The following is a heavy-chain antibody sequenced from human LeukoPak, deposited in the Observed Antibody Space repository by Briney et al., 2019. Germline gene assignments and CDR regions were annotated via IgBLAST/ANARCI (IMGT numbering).Heavy chain of an antibody. V-gene: IGHV1-46*01. Sequence: ASVTVSCKASGYTFTSYYMHWVRQAPGQGLEWMGIINPSGGSTSYAQKFQGRVTMTRDTSTSTVYMELTTLRSDDTAVYYCARGFLEFSLFGKGDYWYGLDVWGQGTTVTVSS. CDR1: GYTFTSYY. CDR2: INPSGGST. CDR3: ARGFLEFSLFGKGDYWYGLDV. D-gene: IGHD3-3*01. J-gene: IGHJ6*02.